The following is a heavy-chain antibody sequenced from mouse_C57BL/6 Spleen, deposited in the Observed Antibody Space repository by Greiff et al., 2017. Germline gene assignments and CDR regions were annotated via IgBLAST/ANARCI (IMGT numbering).Heavy chain of an antibody. J-gene: IGHJ4*01. Sequence: QVQLKQPGAELVRPGSSVKLSCKASGYTFTSYWMHWVKQRPIQGLEWIGNIDPSDSETHYNQKFKDKATLTVDKSSSTAYMQLSSLTSEDSAVYYCAIYYDYESYAMDYWGQGTSVTVSS. CDR2: IDPSDSET. CDR3: AIYYDYESYAMDY. V-gene: IGHV1-52*01. CDR1: GYTFTSYW. D-gene: IGHD2-4*01.